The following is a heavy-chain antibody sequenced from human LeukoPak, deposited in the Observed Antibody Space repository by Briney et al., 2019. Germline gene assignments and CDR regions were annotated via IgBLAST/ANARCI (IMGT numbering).Heavy chain of an antibody. J-gene: IGHJ4*02. CDR1: GGSISSYY. CDR3: ARVVVFDDSSGYYQPTFPYYFDY. Sequence: SETLSLTCTVSGGSISSYYWSWIRQPPGKGLEWIGYIYYSGSTNYNPSLKSRVTISVDTSKNQFSLKLSSVTAADTAVYYCARVVVFDDSSGYYQPTFPYYFDYWGQGTLVTVSS. V-gene: IGHV4-59*01. D-gene: IGHD3-22*01. CDR2: IYYSGST.